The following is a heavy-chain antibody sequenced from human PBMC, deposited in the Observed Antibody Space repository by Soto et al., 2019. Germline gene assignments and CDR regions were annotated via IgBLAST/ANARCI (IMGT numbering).Heavy chain of an antibody. CDR2: FDPEDGET. Sequence: ASVKVSCKVPGYTLTELSMHCVRPAPGKGLDWMGGFDPEDGETIYAQKFQGRVTMTEDTSTDTAYMELSSLRSEDTAVYYCATARFCDSERCHLNRYFDFWGKGTLVSVFS. V-gene: IGHV1-24*01. D-gene: IGHD3-10*01. CDR1: GYTLTELS. J-gene: IGHJ4*02. CDR3: ATARFCDSERCHLNRYFDF.